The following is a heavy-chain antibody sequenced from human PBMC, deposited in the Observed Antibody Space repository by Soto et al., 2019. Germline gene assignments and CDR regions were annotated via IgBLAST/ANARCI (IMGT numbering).Heavy chain of an antibody. CDR3: ARDVDADFRTDFDY. D-gene: IGHD4-17*01. J-gene: IGHJ4*02. Sequence: GGSLRLSCAASGFTFRIYSMNWVRQAPGKGLEWVSYIMPGSSHIFYADSVKGRFTISRDNAENSVYLEMDSLRAEDTALYYCARDVDADFRTDFDYWGRGTLVTVSS. CDR2: IMPGSSHI. CDR1: GFTFRIYS. V-gene: IGHV3-21*05.